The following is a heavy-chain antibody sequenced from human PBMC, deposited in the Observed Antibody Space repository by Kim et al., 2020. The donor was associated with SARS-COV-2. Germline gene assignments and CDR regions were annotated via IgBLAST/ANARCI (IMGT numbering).Heavy chain of an antibody. J-gene: IGHJ4*02. D-gene: IGHD6-19*01. V-gene: IGHV3-7*01. CDR1: GFTFGNYQ. CDR3: AWWGYISVWSPDF. Sequence: GGSLRLSCAASGFTFGNYQMSWVRRAPGKGLEWVANIKEEGSERYFVYSMQGRFSLSSDNDKNLEYLQMNSLRGDDTAVSDCAWWGYISVWSPDFWGRGT. CDR2: IKEEGSER.